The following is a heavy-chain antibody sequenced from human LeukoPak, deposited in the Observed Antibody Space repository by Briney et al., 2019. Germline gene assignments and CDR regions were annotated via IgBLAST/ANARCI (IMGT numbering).Heavy chain of an antibody. Sequence: PGGSLRLSCAASGFTFSSYAMHWVRQAPGKGLEYVSAISSNGGSTYYANSVKGRFTISRDNSKNTLYLQMGSLRAEDMAVYYCARVGPLDWGGDAFDIWGQGTMVTVSS. CDR2: ISSNGGST. V-gene: IGHV3-64*01. CDR1: GFTFSSYA. D-gene: IGHD7-27*01. CDR3: ARVGPLDWGGDAFDI. J-gene: IGHJ3*02.